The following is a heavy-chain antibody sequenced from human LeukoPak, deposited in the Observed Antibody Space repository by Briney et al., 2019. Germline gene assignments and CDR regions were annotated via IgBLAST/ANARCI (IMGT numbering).Heavy chain of an antibody. CDR2: INPNSGGT. D-gene: IGHD3-10*01. J-gene: IGHJ4*02. CDR1: GYTFTGYY. V-gene: IGHV1-2*02. CDR3: ARDMRLEWARGVPAN. Sequence: ASVKVSCKASGYTFTGYYMHWVRQAPGQGLEWMGWINPNSGGTNYAQKFQGRVTMTRDTSISTAYMELSRLRSDDTAVYYCARDMRLEWARGVPANWGQGTLVTVSS.